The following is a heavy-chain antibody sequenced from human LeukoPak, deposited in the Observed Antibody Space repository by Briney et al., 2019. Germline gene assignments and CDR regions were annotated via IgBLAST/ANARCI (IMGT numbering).Heavy chain of an antibody. CDR3: GIDPNGDYIGAFDF. CDR1: GFTFSSYA. J-gene: IGHJ3*01. V-gene: IGHV3-23*01. CDR2: ISGSGGSP. Sequence: TGGSLRLSCAASGFTFSSYAMSWVRQAPGKGLEWVSGISGSGGSPYYADSVKGRFTISRDNSVDTLYLQVNSLSAEDTAVYYCGIDPNGDYIGAFDFWGQGTKVTASS. D-gene: IGHD4-17*01.